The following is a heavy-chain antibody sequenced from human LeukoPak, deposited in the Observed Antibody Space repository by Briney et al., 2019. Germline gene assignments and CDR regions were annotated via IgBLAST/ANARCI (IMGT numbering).Heavy chain of an antibody. D-gene: IGHD3-22*01. Sequence: SETLSLTCTVSGGSISSSSYYWGWIRQPPGKGLEWIGSIYYSGSTYYNPSLKSRVAISVDTSKNQFSLKLSSVTAADTAVYYCARRGPNYYDSSGPDYWGQGTLVTVSS. V-gene: IGHV4-39*01. CDR3: ARRGPNYYDSSGPDY. CDR2: IYYSGST. J-gene: IGHJ4*02. CDR1: GGSISSSSYY.